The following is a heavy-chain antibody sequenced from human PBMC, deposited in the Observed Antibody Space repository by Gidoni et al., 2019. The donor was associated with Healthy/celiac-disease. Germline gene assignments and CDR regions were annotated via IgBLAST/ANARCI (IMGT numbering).Heavy chain of an antibody. J-gene: IGHJ6*02. CDR1: GGTFISSP. CDR2: IIPIFGTA. D-gene: IGHD3-10*01. CDR3: AREWFGELEFSHDYYYGMDV. Sequence: QVQLVQSGAEVQQPGSSVKVSCKDSGGTFISSPITWVRQAPGQGLEWMGGIIPIFGTANYAQKFQGSVTITADESTSAAYMGLSSLGSEDAAVYYCAREWFGELEFSHDYYYGMDVWGQGTTVTVSS. V-gene: IGHV1-69*01.